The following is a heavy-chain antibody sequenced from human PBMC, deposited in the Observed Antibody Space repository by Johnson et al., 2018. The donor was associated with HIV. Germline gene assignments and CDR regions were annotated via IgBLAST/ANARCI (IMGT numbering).Heavy chain of an antibody. CDR1: GFIFSTYA. CDR2: IASGGST. D-gene: IGHD3-22*01. V-gene: IGHV3-66*01. J-gene: IGHJ3*02. Sequence: VQLVESGGGVVQPGRSLRLSCAASGFIFSTYAMHWVRQGPGKGLEWVSVIASGGSTYYADSVKGRFTISRDNSKNPLYLQMNSLRAEDTAVYYCARDQYWYYYDSSGYPAPGAFDIWGQGTMVTVSS. CDR3: ARDQYWYYYDSSGYPAPGAFDI.